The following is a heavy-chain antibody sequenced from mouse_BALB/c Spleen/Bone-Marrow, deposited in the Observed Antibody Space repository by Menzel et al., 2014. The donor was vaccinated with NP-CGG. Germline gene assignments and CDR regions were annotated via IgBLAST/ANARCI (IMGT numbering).Heavy chain of an antibody. D-gene: IGHD2-1*01. Sequence: QVQLKQSGAELVKPGASVKLSCKASGYTFTSYWMHWVKQRPGQGLEWIGEINPSNGRTNYNEKFKSKATLTVDKSSSTAYMQLSSLTSEDSAVYYCARGGNPLAMDYWGQGTSVTVSS. J-gene: IGHJ4*01. V-gene: IGHV1S81*02. CDR3: ARGGNPLAMDY. CDR2: INPSNGRT. CDR1: GYTFTSYW.